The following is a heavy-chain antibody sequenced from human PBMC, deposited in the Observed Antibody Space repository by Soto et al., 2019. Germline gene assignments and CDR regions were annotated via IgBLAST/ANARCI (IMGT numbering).Heavy chain of an antibody. D-gene: IGHD3-16*01. CDR2: IIPIFGTT. CDR1: AGTFSNYA. CDR3: ARVAYTSRATHWFDC. J-gene: IGHJ5*01. Sequence: SVKVSCKASAGTFSNYAVSWVRQAPGQGLEWMGDIIPIFGTTNYAQKFQGRVTMAADASTSTGYMELTNLGSEDTAIYYCARVAYTSRATHWFDCWGPGTLVTVSS. V-gene: IGHV1-69*13.